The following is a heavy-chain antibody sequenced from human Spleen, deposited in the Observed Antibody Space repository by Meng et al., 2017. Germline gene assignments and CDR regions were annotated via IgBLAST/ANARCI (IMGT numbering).Heavy chain of an antibody. Sequence: GESLKISCAASGFTFSSYAMHWVRQAPGKGLEWVAVISYDGSNKYYADSVKGRFTISRDNSKNSVYLQMNSLRAEDTAVYYCARDKVVGDTRFDPWGQGTLVTVSS. J-gene: IGHJ5*02. V-gene: IGHV3-30*04. CDR3: ARDKVVGDTRFDP. CDR1: GFTFSSYA. CDR2: ISYDGSNK. D-gene: IGHD1-26*01.